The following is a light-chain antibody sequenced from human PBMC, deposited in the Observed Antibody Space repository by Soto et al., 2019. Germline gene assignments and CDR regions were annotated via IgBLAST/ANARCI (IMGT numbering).Light chain of an antibody. CDR1: QTISND. CDR3: QQNNKWPPVT. J-gene: IGKJ4*01. Sequence: EVVMPQSPATVSVSPGEGVTLSCRASQTISNDLAWYQQKPGQAPRLLIYGASTRATGVPARFSGGGSGTEFTLNISSLQSEDFAFYYCQQNNKWPPVTFGGGTKVEIK. V-gene: IGKV3-15*01. CDR2: GAS.